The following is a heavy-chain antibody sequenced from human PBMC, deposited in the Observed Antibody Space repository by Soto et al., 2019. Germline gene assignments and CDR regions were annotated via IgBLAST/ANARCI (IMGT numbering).Heavy chain of an antibody. CDR3: ARNDQYPNDWFDP. CDR1: GYTSTGYY. D-gene: IGHD1-1*01. CDR2: INPNSGGT. V-gene: IGHV1-2*02. J-gene: IGHJ5*02. Sequence: ASVKVSCKASGYTSTGYYMHWVRQAPGQGLEWMGWINPNSGGTNYAQKFQGRVTMTRDTSISTAYMELSRLRSDDTAVYYCARNDQYPNDWFDPWGQGTLVTVSS.